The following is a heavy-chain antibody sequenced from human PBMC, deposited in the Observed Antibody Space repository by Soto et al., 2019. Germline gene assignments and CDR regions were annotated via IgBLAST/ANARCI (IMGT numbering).Heavy chain of an antibody. Sequence: EVQLLESGGGLVQPGGSLRLSCSASGFIFPNYAIHWVRQAPGKGLKWVSGISGGGTSTYYADSVRGRFTISRDNAKNSLYLEMNSLRAEDTAVYYCARESEDLTSNFDYWGQGTLVTVSS. J-gene: IGHJ4*02. CDR1: GFIFPNYA. CDR2: ISGGGTST. V-gene: IGHV3-23*01. CDR3: ARESEDLTSNFDY.